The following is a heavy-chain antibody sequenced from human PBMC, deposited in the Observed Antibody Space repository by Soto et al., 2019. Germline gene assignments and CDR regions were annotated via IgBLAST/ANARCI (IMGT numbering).Heavy chain of an antibody. Sequence: ASVKVSCKASGYTFTSYAMHWVRQAPGQRLEWMGWINAGNGNTKYSQKFQGRVTITRDTSASTAYMELSSLRSEDTAVYYCARARITMVRRVITSDYWGQGTLVTVSS. J-gene: IGHJ4*02. CDR2: INAGNGNT. D-gene: IGHD3-10*01. CDR1: GYTFTSYA. CDR3: ARARITMVRRVITSDY. V-gene: IGHV1-3*01.